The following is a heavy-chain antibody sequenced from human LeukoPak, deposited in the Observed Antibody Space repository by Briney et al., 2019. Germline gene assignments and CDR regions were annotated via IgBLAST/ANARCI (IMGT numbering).Heavy chain of an antibody. CDR3: ARDGHSYGYGWFDH. J-gene: IGHJ5*02. CDR2: INPKSGGT. V-gene: IGHV1-2*02. D-gene: IGHD5-18*01. CDR1: GYTFTGYY. Sequence: ASVKVSCKVSGYTFTGYYMNWVRQAPGPGLELLGWINPKSGGTKYAQKFQCRVTMTRDTSISTAYMELSRLRSDDTAVYSCARDGHSYGYGWFDHWGQGTLVVVSS.